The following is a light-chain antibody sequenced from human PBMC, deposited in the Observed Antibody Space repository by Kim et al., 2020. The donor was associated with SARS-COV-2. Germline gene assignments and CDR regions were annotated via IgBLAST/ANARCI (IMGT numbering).Light chain of an antibody. Sequence: VSPGQTASITCSGDKLGDKYACWYQQKPGQSPVLVIYQDSKRPSGIPERFSGSNSGNTATLTIRGTQAMDEADYYCQAWDSSTAVFGGGTQLTVL. CDR3: QAWDSSTAV. V-gene: IGLV3-1*01. CDR2: QDS. J-gene: IGLJ2*01. CDR1: KLGDKY.